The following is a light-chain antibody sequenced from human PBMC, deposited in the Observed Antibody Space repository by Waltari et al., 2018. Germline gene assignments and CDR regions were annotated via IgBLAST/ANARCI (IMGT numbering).Light chain of an antibody. J-gene: IGKJ1*01. Sequence: VSLGEMATVNCKSSQSVLYSSNNKNYLAWYQQKPGQPPKLLIYWASTRESGVPDRFSGSGSGTDFTLTISSLQAEDVAVYYCQQYYSTPRTFGQGTKVEIK. CDR3: QQYYSTPRT. V-gene: IGKV4-1*01. CDR1: QSVLYSSNNKNY. CDR2: WAS.